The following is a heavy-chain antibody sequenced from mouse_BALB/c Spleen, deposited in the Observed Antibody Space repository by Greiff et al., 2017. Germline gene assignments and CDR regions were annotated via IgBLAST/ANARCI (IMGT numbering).Heavy chain of an antibody. CDR3: ARSSITTAPYFDV. V-gene: IGHV5-17*02. CDR2: ISSGSSTI. Sequence: EVQVVESGGGLVQPGGSRKLSCAASGFTFSSFGMHWVRQAPEKGLEWVAYISSGSSTIYYADTVKGRFTISRDNPKNTLFLQMTSLRSEDTAMYYCARSSITTAPYFDVWGAGTTVTVSS. D-gene: IGHD1-2*01. J-gene: IGHJ1*01. CDR1: GFTFSSFG.